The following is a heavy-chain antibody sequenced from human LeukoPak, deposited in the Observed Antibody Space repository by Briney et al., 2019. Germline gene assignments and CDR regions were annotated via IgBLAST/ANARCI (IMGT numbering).Heavy chain of an antibody. CDR3: AKDHPGSGSSCYDY. V-gene: IGHV3-23*01. Sequence: GGSLRLSCAASGFTFSSHAMNWVRQAPGKGLEWVSSISASGGSTYYADSVKGRFTISRDNSKNTLYLQMNSLRAEDTALYYCAKDHPGSGSSCYDYWGQGTLVTVSS. CDR2: ISASGGST. CDR1: GFTFSSHA. J-gene: IGHJ4*02. D-gene: IGHD2-15*01.